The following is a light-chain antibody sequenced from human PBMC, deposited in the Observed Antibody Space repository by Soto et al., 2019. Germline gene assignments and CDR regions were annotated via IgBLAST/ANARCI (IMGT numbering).Light chain of an antibody. Sequence: QSVLTQPASVSGSPGQSITISCTGTSSDVGGYNYVSWYQQYPGKAPKLMIYEVSNRPSGVSNRFSGSRSGNTASLTISGLQAEDEGDYYCSVYTRTSTYVFGTGTKLTVL. CDR3: SVYTRTSTYV. V-gene: IGLV2-14*01. J-gene: IGLJ1*01. CDR1: SSDVGGYNY. CDR2: EVS.